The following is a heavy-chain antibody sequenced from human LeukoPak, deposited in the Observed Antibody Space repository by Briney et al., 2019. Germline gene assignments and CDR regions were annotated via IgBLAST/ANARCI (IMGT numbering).Heavy chain of an antibody. Sequence: GGSLRLSCAASGFTVSSNYMSWVRQAPGKGLEWVSVIYSGGSTYYADSVKGRFTISRDNSKNTLYLQMNSLRAEDTAVYYCAKVKDSSGYMIYYFDYWGQGTLVTVSS. CDR2: IYSGGST. CDR1: GFTVSSNY. J-gene: IGHJ4*02. CDR3: AKVKDSSGYMIYYFDY. V-gene: IGHV3-53*01. D-gene: IGHD3-22*01.